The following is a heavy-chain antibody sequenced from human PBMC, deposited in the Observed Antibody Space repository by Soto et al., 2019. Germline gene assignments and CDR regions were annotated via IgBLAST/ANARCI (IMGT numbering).Heavy chain of an antibody. CDR1: GDSLSSGGHY. D-gene: IGHD3-9*01. CDR2: IYDSVNT. Sequence: SETLSLTCTVSGDSLSSGGHYWSWIRQHPGKGLEWIGHIYDSVNTYYSPSLRSRVTISADMSKNQFSLNLRSVTAADTAVYYCARVDHRGYFAILTDYWGQGTLVTVST. CDR3: ARVDHRGYFAILTDY. V-gene: IGHV4-31*03. J-gene: IGHJ4*02.